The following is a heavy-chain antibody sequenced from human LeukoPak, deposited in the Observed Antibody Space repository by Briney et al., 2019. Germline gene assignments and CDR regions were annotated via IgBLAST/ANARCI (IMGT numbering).Heavy chain of an antibody. CDR2: INHSGST. J-gene: IGHJ4*02. CDR3: ARGWDIVVVPAAIGDPFDY. Sequence: SETLSLTCAVYGGSFSGYYWSWIRQPPGKGLEWIGEINHSGSTNYNPSLKSRVTISVDTSKNQFSLKLSSVTVADTAVYYCARGWDIVVVPAAIGDPFDYWGQGTLVTVSS. D-gene: IGHD2-2*01. V-gene: IGHV4-34*01. CDR1: GGSFSGYY.